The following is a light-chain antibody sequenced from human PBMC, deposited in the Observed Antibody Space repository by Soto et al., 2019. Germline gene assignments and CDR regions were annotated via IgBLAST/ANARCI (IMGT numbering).Light chain of an antibody. Sequence: EIVLTQSPVTLSLSPGERATLSCRASQSINNYLAWYQQKPGQAPRLLIYDASNRATGIPARFSGSGSGTDFTLTITTLEPEDFAVYFCQQRANWPPVTFGQGTKVDIK. CDR1: QSINNY. V-gene: IGKV3-11*01. CDR3: QQRANWPPVT. J-gene: IGKJ1*01. CDR2: DAS.